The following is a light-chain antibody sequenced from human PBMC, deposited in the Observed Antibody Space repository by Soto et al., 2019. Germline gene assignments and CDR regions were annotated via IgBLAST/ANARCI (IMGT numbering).Light chain of an antibody. Sequence: QSVLTQPASVSGSPGQSITMSCTGTSSDVGSYNLVSWYQQHPGKAPKLMIYEVSKRPSGVSNRFSGSKSGNTASLTTSGLQAEDEADYYCCSYAGSSTYVFGTGTKLTVL. V-gene: IGLV2-23*02. CDR3: CSYAGSSTYV. CDR2: EVS. J-gene: IGLJ1*01. CDR1: SSDVGSYNL.